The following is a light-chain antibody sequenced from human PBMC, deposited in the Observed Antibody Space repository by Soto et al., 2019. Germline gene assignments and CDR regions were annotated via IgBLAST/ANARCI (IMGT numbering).Light chain of an antibody. CDR2: GTS. V-gene: IGKV3-20*01. CDR1: QTIVSTY. Sequence: EVVLTQSPGTLSLSPGERATLYCRTSQTIVSTYLAWYQHKAGQAPRLLMYGTSSRATGIPARFSGSGSGTDFTLTISSVEPEDSAIYYCQQYSGSPPRTFGQGTKVEIK. CDR3: QQYSGSPPRT. J-gene: IGKJ1*01.